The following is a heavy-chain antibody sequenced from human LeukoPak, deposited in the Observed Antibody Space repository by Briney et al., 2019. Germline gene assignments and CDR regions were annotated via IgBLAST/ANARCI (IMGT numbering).Heavy chain of an antibody. V-gene: IGHV4-4*02. Sequence: SETLSLTCAVSGASVSSSNWWMWVRQPPKKGLEWIGEIHHSGSTNYNPSLKSRVTMSVDTSKNQISLRLTSVTAADRAVYYCARGLYGSDSFWGQGNLVTVSS. J-gene: IGHJ4*02. CDR3: ARGLYGSDSF. CDR2: IHHSGST. D-gene: IGHD6-19*01. CDR1: GASVSSSNW.